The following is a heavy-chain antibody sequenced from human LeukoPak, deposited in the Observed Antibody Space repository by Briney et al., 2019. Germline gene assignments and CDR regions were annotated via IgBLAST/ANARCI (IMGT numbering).Heavy chain of an antibody. Sequence: ASLKLSCKASGYTFTAYYMHWVRQAPGQGLEWMGWINPNSGGTNYAQKFQGRVTMTRDTSISTAYMELSSLRSDDTAVYYCAREDGGYSYGYLYYFDYWGQGTLVTVSS. V-gene: IGHV1-2*02. D-gene: IGHD5-18*01. CDR3: AREDGGYSYGYLYYFDY. CDR1: GYTFTAYY. CDR2: INPNSGGT. J-gene: IGHJ4*02.